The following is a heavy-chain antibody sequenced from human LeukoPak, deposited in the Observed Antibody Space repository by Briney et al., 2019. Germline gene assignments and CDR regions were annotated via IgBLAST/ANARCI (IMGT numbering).Heavy chain of an antibody. Sequence: SETLSLTCTVSGGSISSYYWSWIRQPPGKGLEWIGYIYYSGSTNYNPSLKSRVTISVDTPKNQFSLKLSSVTAADTAVYYCARDPAVAGHFDYWGQGTLVTVSS. CDR3: ARDPAVAGHFDY. CDR2: IYYSGST. CDR1: GGSISSYY. D-gene: IGHD6-19*01. V-gene: IGHV4-59*01. J-gene: IGHJ4*02.